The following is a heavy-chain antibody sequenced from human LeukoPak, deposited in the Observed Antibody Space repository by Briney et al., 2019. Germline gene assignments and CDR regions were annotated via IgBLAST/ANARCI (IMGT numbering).Heavy chain of an antibody. Sequence: NPSETLSLTCTVSGGSISSYYWTWIRQPPGKGLEWIGYIYYTGSTNYNPSLKSRVTISVDTSRNQFSLKLSSVTAADTAVYYCARDFLSAYGSGLGYWGQGALVTVSS. CDR3: ARDFLSAYGSGLGY. CDR2: IYYTGST. D-gene: IGHD3-10*01. J-gene: IGHJ4*02. CDR1: GGSISSYY. V-gene: IGHV4-59*01.